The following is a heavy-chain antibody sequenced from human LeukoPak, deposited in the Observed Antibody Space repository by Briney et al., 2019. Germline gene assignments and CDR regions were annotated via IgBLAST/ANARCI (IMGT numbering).Heavy chain of an antibody. CDR1: GYTFTGYY. CDR2: INPYSGGT. J-gene: IGHJ4*02. CDR3: ARGSCSSTSCYVWPTSTFDY. V-gene: IGHV1-2*06. Sequence: GASVKVSCKASGYTFTGYYMHWVRQAPGQGLEWMGRINPYSGGTNYAQKFQGRVTMTRDTSISTAYMELSRLRSDDTAVYYCARGSCSSTSCYVWPTSTFDYWGQGTLVTVSS. D-gene: IGHD2-2*01.